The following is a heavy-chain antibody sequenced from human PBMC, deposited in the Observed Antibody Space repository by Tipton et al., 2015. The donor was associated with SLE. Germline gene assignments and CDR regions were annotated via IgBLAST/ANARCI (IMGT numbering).Heavy chain of an antibody. CDR3: ARDRSRSGSDVFDY. J-gene: IGHJ4*01. CDR1: GYTFSSNY. CDR2: VNPDTGGT. D-gene: IGHD1-26*01. Sequence: QSGAEVKKPGASVKVSCTASGYTFSSNYIHWVRQAPGQGLEWMGIVNPDTGGTSYAQRFQGRVTVTADTSSSTVYVELSSLRFDDTAAYYCARDRSRSGSDVFDYWGHGSLVTVSS. V-gene: IGHV1-46*01.